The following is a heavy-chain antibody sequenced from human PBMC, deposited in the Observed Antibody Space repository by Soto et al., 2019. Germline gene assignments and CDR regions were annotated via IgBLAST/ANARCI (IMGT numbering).Heavy chain of an antibody. CDR1: GYTFSNYA. Sequence: ASVKVSCKASGYTFSNYAIHWIRQAPGQRPEWMGWINSGNGDTKYSQIFQGRVTISRDTSASTAYMELGSLKSEDTAVYYCARSLGASTFALWGQGTLVTVSS. CDR2: INSGNGDT. CDR3: ARSLGASTFAL. V-gene: IGHV1-3*01. J-gene: IGHJ4*02. D-gene: IGHD1-26*01.